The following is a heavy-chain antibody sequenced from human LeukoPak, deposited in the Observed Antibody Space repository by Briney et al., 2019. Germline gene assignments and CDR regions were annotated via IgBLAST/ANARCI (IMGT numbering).Heavy chain of an antibody. V-gene: IGHV4-4*07. D-gene: IGHD3-22*01. J-gene: IGHJ6*03. CDR1: GGSIISNY. Sequence: SGTLSLTCTVSGGSIISNYWSWIRQSAGTGLEWIGRIYGSGITDYNPSLKSRVTMSLDTSRKQFSLRLTSVTAADTAVYYCARLKFYDSTGYSPGYYMDVWGKGTTVSVFS. CDR3: ARLKFYDSTGYSPGYYMDV. CDR2: IYGSGIT.